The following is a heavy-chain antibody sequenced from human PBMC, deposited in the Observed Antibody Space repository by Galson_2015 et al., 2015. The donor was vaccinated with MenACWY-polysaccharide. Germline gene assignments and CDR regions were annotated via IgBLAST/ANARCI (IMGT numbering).Heavy chain of an antibody. Sequence: SLRLSCAASGFIFSTYSMNWVRQAPGKGLEWVSYIRSSGSTIHYADSVRGRFTISRDNAENSLYLQMNSLRDEDTVVYYCARGEVTLKDVYFYHSSPGTLVTVPS. CDR1: GFIFSTYS. CDR2: IRSSGSTI. J-gene: IGHJ4*02. V-gene: IGHV3-48*02. D-gene: IGHD4-11*01. CDR3: ARGEVTLKDVYFYH.